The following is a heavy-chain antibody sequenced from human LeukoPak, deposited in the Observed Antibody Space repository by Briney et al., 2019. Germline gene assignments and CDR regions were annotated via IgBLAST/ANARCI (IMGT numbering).Heavy chain of an antibody. Sequence: PGGSLRLSCAASGFTFSSYWMSWVRQAPGKGLEWVANIKQDGSEKYYVDSVKGRFTISRDNAKNSLYLQMNSLRAEDTAVYYCAREEQDWRVPAAIPASYYYCYMDVWGKGTTVTVSS. V-gene: IGHV3-7*01. CDR2: IKQDGSEK. J-gene: IGHJ6*03. CDR3: AREEQDWRVPAAIPASYYYCYMDV. D-gene: IGHD2-2*01. CDR1: GFTFSSYW.